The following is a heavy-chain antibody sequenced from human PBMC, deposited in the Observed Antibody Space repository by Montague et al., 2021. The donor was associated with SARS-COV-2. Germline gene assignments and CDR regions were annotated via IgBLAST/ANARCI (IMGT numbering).Heavy chain of an antibody. CDR2: ISHGGTT. V-gene: IGHV4-4*02. D-gene: IGHD6-19*01. J-gene: IGHJ4*02. Sequence: SETLSLTCTVSSDSFSSSDWWSWVRQPPGKGLDWIGEISHGGTTNYKSSLKSRVTMSIDKSKNQFSLKLTSVTAADTAVYYCAGEAKAVSGRLDSWGQGTLVTVSS. CDR3: AGEAKAVSGRLDS. CDR1: SDSFSSSDW.